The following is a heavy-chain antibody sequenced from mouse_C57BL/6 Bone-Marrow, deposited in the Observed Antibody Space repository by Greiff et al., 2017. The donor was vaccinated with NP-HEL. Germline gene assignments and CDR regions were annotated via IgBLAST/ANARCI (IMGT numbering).Heavy chain of an antibody. Sequence: EVMLVESGGGLVKPGGSLKLSCAASGFTFSSYAMSWVRQTPEKRLEWVATISDGGSYTYYPDNVKGRFTISRDNAKNNLYLQMSHLKSEDTAMYYCARGDSNYGAWFAYWGQGTLVTVSA. V-gene: IGHV5-4*03. CDR1: GFTFSSYA. D-gene: IGHD2-5*01. CDR2: ISDGGSYT. J-gene: IGHJ3*01. CDR3: ARGDSNYGAWFAY.